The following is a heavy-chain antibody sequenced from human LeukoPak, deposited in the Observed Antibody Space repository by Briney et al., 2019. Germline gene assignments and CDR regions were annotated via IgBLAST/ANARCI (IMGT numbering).Heavy chain of an antibody. D-gene: IGHD2-21*02. CDR1: GFTLSSYS. CDR2: ISSSSSYI. J-gene: IGHJ4*02. V-gene: IGHV3-21*01. CDR3: AGGGDLAFDI. Sequence: GGSLRLSCAASGFTLSSYSMNWVRQAPGKGLEWGSSISSSSSYIYYADSVKGRFTISRDNAKTSLYLQMNSLRAEDTAVYYCAGGGDLAFDIWGQGTLVTVSS.